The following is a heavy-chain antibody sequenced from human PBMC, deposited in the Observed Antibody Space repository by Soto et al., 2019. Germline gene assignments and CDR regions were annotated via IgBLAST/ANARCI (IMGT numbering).Heavy chain of an antibody. CDR2: VYNSGST. Sequence: QVQLQESGPGLVKPSETLSLTCTVSGGSITSYNWNWIRQPPGKGLEWIGYVYNSGSTNYNPSLKSRVTISVDTSKNNFSLKLNSVTAADTAVYYCARRAVVAVTGSLDNWLDPWGQGILVSVSS. CDR3: ARRAVVAVTGSLDNWLDP. J-gene: IGHJ5*02. CDR1: GGSITSYN. D-gene: IGHD2-21*01. V-gene: IGHV4-59*01.